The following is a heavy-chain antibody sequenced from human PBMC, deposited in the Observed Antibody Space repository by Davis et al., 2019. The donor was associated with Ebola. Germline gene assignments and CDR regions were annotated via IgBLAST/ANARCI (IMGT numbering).Heavy chain of an antibody. D-gene: IGHD2-21*01. J-gene: IGHJ6*02. CDR1: GFTFSSYG. CDR2: IRYDGSNK. V-gene: IGHV3-30*02. CDR3: AREESIYYYHGMDV. Sequence: GESLKISCAASGFTFSSYGMHWVRQGPGKGLEWVAFIRYDGSNKYYADSVKGRFTISRDNSKNTLYLQMNSLRPEDTALYYCAREESIYYYHGMDVWGQGTTVTVSS.